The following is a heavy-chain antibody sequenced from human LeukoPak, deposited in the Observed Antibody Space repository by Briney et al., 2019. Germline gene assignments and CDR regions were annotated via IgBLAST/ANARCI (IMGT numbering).Heavy chain of an antibody. CDR1: GFTFSSYA. CDR2: ISSSGSTI. J-gene: IGHJ6*02. CDR3: ARVRWGSGWSGYGMDV. D-gene: IGHD6-19*01. Sequence: GGSLRLSCSASGFTFSSYAMHWIRQAPGKGLEWVSYISSSGSTIYYADSVKGRFTISRDNAKNSLYLQMNSLRAEDTAVYYCARVRWGSGWSGYGMDVWGQGTTVTVSS. V-gene: IGHV3-48*04.